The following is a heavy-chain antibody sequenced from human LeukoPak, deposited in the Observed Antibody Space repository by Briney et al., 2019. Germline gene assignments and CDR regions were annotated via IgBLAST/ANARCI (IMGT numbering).Heavy chain of an antibody. CDR3: ARWGPPSSSLRWFDP. CDR2: INPNSGGT. CDR1: GYTFTGYY. J-gene: IGHJ5*02. V-gene: IGHV1-2*02. D-gene: IGHD6-6*01. Sequence: ASVKVSCKASGYTFTGYYMHWVRQAPGQGLEWMGWINPNSGGTNYAQKFQGRVTMTRDTSISTAYMELSRLRSDDTAVYYCARWGPPSSSLRWFDPWGQGTLVTVSS.